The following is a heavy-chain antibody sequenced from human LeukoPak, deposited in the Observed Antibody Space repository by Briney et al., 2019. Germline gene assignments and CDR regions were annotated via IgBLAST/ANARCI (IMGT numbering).Heavy chain of an antibody. V-gene: IGHV5-10-1*01. J-gene: IGHJ4*02. CDR3: ARTRSGGYYNPYYFDY. CDR2: IDPSDSYT. CDR1: GYSFTDYW. Sequence: GESLKISCQGSGYSFTDYWISWVRQMPGKGLEWMGRIDPSDSYTNYGPSFRGHVTISSDMSISTAYLQWSSLEASDTAIYYCARTRSGGYYNPYYFDYWGQGSLVTASS. D-gene: IGHD3-10*01.